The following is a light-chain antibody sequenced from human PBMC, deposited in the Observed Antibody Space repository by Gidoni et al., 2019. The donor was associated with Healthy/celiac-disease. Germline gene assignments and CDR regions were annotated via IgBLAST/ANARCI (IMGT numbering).Light chain of an antibody. CDR3: SSYTSSSTPLV. V-gene: IGLV2-14*01. CDR2: EVS. Sequence: QSALTQPASVSGSPGPSITIPCTGTSSDVGGYNYVSWYQQHPGKAPKLMIYEVSNRPSGVSNRFSGSKSGNTASLTISGLQAEDEADYYCSSYTSSSTPLVFGTGTKVTVL. CDR1: SSDVGGYNY. J-gene: IGLJ1*01.